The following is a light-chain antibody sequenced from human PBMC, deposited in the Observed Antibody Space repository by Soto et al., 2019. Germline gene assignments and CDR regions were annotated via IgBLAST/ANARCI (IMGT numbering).Light chain of an antibody. CDR2: GAS. Sequence: EIVMTQSPATLSLSPGQRATLSCRTSQSVSNNYLAWYQQKPGQAPRLLIYGASSRATGIPDRFSGSGSGKDFPLSISRLAPEDFAVYYCQQYSSLWTFGQGTKVDIK. CDR3: QQYSSLWT. CDR1: QSVSNNY. V-gene: IGKV3-20*01. J-gene: IGKJ1*01.